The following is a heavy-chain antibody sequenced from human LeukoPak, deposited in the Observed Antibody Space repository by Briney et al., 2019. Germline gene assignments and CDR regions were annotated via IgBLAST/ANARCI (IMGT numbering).Heavy chain of an antibody. Sequence: SETLSLTCTVSGDSISSPYWSWIRQPPGKGLEWIGYVYYNGNTNYNPSLKSRVTISIDTSKNQLSLRLSSVTAADTAVYYCATGGDNYYYCMAVWGKGTTVTISS. D-gene: IGHD3-10*01. V-gene: IGHV4-59*11. CDR3: ATGGDNYYYCMAV. J-gene: IGHJ6*03. CDR1: GDSISSPY. CDR2: VYYNGNT.